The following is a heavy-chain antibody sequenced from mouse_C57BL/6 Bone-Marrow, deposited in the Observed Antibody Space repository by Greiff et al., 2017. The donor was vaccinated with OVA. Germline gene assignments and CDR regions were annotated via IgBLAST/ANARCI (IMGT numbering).Heavy chain of an antibody. CDR1: GFTFSSYT. D-gene: IGHD2-4*01. CDR2: ISGGGGNT. CDR3: ARREYDYDGGYYAMDY. J-gene: IGHJ4*01. V-gene: IGHV5-9*01. Sequence: EVKLMESGGGLVKPGGSLKLSCAASGFTFSSYTMSWVRQTPEKRLEWVATISGGGGNTYYPDSVKGRFTISRDNAKNTLYLQMSSLRSEDTALYYCARREYDYDGGYYAMDYWGQGTSVTVSS.